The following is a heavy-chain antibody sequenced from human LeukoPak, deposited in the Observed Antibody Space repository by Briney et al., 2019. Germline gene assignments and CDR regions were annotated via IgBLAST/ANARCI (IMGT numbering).Heavy chain of an antibody. CDR3: AKVVTMVRGVMIRAFDI. V-gene: IGHV3-23*01. D-gene: IGHD3-10*01. CDR1: GFTFSNYA. CDR2: ISVSGGTT. J-gene: IGHJ3*02. Sequence: GGSLRLSCAASGFTFSNYAMTWVRKAPGKGLEWVSIISVSGGTTYYADSVKGRFTISRDNSKNTLYLQMNSLRAEDTAVYYCAKVVTMVRGVMIRAFDIWGQGTMVTVSS.